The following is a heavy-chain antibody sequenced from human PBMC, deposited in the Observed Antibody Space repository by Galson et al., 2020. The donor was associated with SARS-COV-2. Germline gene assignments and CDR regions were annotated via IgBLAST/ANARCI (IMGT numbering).Heavy chain of an antibody. D-gene: IGHD3-9*01. V-gene: IGHV3-9*01. CDR3: AKDSYYDILTGYSGAFEI. J-gene: IGHJ3*02. CDR2: ISWNSGNV. CDR1: GFKFNDFA. Sequence: SLKISCAASGFKFNDFAMHWVRQAPGKGLEWVSGISWNSGNVDYADSVKGRLTISRDNAKNSLYLQMNSLRAEDTALYYCAKDSYYDILTGYSGAFEIWGQGTMVTVSS.